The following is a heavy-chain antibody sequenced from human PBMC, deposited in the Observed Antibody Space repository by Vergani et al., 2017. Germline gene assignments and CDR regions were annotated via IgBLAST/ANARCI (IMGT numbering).Heavy chain of an antibody. CDR2: ISAYNGDT. V-gene: IGHV1-18*01. J-gene: IGHJ4*02. CDR3: ARARAGRQWLAASGFDS. Sequence: QVQLVQSGAEVKKPGASVRVSCKASDYTFTNYGISWVRQAPGQGIEWMGWISAYNGDTNYAQKLHGRVTMTTDASTSTAYMELRSLRSDDTAVYYCARARAGRQWLAASGFDSWGQGTLVTVSS. D-gene: IGHD6-19*01. CDR1: DYTFTNYG.